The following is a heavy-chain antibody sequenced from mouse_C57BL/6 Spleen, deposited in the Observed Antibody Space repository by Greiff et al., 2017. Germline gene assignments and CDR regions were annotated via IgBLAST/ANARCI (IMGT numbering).Heavy chain of an antibody. V-gene: IGHV1-69*01. CDR2: IDPSDSYT. CDR1: GYTFTSYW. Sequence: QVQLQQSGAELVMPGASVKLSCKASGYTFTSYWMHWVKQRPGQGLEWIGEIDPSDSYTNYNQKFKGKSTLTVDKSSSTAYMQLSSLTSEDSAVYYCARLSSSFAYWGQGTLVTVSA. CDR3: ARLSSSFAY. J-gene: IGHJ3*01. D-gene: IGHD1-1*01.